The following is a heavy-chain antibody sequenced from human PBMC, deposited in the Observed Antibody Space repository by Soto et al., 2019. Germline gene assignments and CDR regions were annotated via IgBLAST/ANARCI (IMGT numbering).Heavy chain of an antibody. J-gene: IGHJ4*02. CDR2: INTGKGNT. D-gene: IGHD6-19*01. CDR1: GYTFRSYG. CDR3: AWDVSDHSSGWYYFDS. V-gene: IGHV1-3*04. Sequence: ASVKVSCKASGYTFRSYGIHWVRQAPGQRLEWMGWINTGKGNTKYSQNFQGRVTITRDTTATTAYMELSRLRSEDTALYYCAWDVSDHSSGWYYFDSWGQGTLVTVSS.